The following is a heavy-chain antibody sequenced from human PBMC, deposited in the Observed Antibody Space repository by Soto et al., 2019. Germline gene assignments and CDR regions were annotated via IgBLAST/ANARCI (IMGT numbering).Heavy chain of an antibody. CDR3: GRDVDGLDC. Sequence: PGGSLRLSCAASGFTFSSYGMHWVRQAPGKGLEWVAVIWYDGSNKYYADSVKGRFTISRDNSKNTLYLQMNSLRAEDTAVYYCGRDVDGLDCWGQGTLVTVSS. J-gene: IGHJ4*02. V-gene: IGHV3-33*01. D-gene: IGHD5-12*01. CDR1: GFTFSSYG. CDR2: IWYDGSNK.